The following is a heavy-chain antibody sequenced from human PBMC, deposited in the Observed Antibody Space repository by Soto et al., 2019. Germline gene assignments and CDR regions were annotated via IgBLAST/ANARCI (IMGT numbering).Heavy chain of an antibody. D-gene: IGHD3-22*01. Sequence: QVQLQESGPGLVKPSQTLSLTCTVSGGSISSGGYYWSWIRQHPGKGLEWIGYIYYSGNTYYNPSLRSRGTISEDPSKNQVSLKLSSVTAADTAVYYCARATYYYDSSGYSDRVLDYWGQGTLVTVSS. CDR2: IYYSGNT. CDR1: GGSISSGGYY. J-gene: IGHJ4*02. CDR3: ARATYYYDSSGYSDRVLDY. V-gene: IGHV4-31*03.